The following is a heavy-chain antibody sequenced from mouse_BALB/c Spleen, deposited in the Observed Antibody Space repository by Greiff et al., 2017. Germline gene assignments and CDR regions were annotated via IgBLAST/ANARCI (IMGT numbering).Heavy chain of an antibody. CDR2: IDPANGNT. J-gene: IGHJ4*01. CDR1: GFNIKDTY. V-gene: IGHV14-3*02. Sequence: EVQLQQSGAELVKPGASVKLSCTASGFNIKDTYMNWVKKRPEQGLEWIGRIDPANGNTKYDPKFQGKATITADTSSNTAYLQLSSLTSEDTAVYYCARVSPYAMDYWGQGTSVTVSS. CDR3: ARVSPYAMDY.